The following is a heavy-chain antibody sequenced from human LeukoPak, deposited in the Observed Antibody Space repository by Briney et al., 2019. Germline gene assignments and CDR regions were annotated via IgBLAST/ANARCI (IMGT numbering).Heavy chain of an antibody. J-gene: IGHJ4*02. CDR3: AIGGRYDSSGYATPFDY. D-gene: IGHD3-22*01. CDR2: ISYDGSNK. Sequence: PGGSLRLSCAASGFTFSSYGMHWVRQAPGKGLEWVAVISYDGSNKYYADSVKGRFTISRDNSKNTLYLQMNSLRAEDMAVYYCAIGGRYDSSGYATPFDYWGQGTLVTVSS. CDR1: GFTFSSYG. V-gene: IGHV3-30*03.